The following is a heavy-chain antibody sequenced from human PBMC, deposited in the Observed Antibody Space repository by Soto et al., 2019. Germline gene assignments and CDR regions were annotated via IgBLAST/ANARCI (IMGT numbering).Heavy chain of an antibody. V-gene: IGHV4-34*01. CDR3: ARGPPKDNYYYYCYMDV. CDR2: INHSGST. J-gene: IGHJ6*03. CDR1: GGSFSGYY. Sequence: QVQLQQWGAGLLKPSETLSLTCAVYGGSFSGYYWSWIRQPPGKGLEWIGEINHSGSTNYNPSLKSRVTISVDTSKNQFALKLSSVTAADTAVYYCARGPPKDNYYYYCYMDVWGKGTTVTVSS.